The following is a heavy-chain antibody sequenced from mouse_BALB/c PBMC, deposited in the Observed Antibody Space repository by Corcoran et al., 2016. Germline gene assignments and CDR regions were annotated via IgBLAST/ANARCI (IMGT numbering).Heavy chain of an antibody. CDR1: GYTFTSHV. J-gene: IGHJ4*01. Sequence: EVPLQQSRPELVKPVSSVKMYCKASGYTFTSHVMHGVTQKLGQGLDCIGYINPYNDGTKYNEKFKGKATLTSDKSSSTAYMELSSLTSEDSAVYYCARRDYDMDYWGQGTSVTVSS. CDR3: ARRDYDMDY. V-gene: IGHV1S136*01. CDR2: INPYNDGT.